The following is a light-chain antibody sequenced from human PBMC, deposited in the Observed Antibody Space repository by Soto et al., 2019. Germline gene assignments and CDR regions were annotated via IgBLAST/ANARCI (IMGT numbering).Light chain of an antibody. CDR2: EVS. Sequence: QSALTQPPSVSVSPGQSVTISCTGTSSDIGGYNRVSWYRQPPGTAPKLMIYEVSNRPSGVPDRFSGSKSGNAASLTISGLQSDDEADYYCSSFTRSSTLVFGTGTKVTVL. CDR1: SSDIGGYNR. J-gene: IGLJ1*01. CDR3: SSFTRSSTLV. V-gene: IGLV2-18*02.